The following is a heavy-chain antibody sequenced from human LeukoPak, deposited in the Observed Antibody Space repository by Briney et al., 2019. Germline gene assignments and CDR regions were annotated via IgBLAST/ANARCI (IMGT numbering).Heavy chain of an antibody. J-gene: IGHJ4*02. D-gene: IGHD2-15*01. CDR2: INSDGSIS. V-gene: IGHV3-74*01. CDR1: GFTFSTYW. Sequence: GGSLRLSCAASGFTFSTYWMHWARHAPGKGLVWVSRINSDGSISAYGDSVKGRFTISRDNAKNTLYLQMSSLRAEDTALYYCAKGSKSGGSLGYWGQGTLVTVSS. CDR3: AKGSKSGGSLGY.